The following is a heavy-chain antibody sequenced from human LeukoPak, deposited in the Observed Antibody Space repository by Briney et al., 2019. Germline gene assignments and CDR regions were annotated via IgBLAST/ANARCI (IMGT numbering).Heavy chain of an antibody. J-gene: IGHJ4*02. D-gene: IGHD3-22*01. V-gene: IGHV3-7*01. CDR1: GFTFSDHS. CDR2: IKRDGSEK. CDR3: ASPHPDDRG. Sequence: GGSLRLSCVASGFTFSDHSMMWVRQAPGKGLEWVANIKRDGSEKYYVDSVKGRFTISRDNAKNSLYLQMNSLRAEDTAVYYCASPHPDDRGWGQGTLVTVSS.